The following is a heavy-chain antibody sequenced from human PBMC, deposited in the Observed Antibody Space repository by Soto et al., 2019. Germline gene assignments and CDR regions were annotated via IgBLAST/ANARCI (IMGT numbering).Heavy chain of an antibody. CDR1: GFTFSSNG. D-gene: IGHD1-26*01. CDR2: IRSDGGTT. CDR3: AKGKGVGATPDGANG. V-gene: IGHV3-23*01. Sequence: EVQVLESGGGLVQPGGSLRLSCAASGFTFSSNGMNWVRQAPGKGLEWVSGIRSDGGTTYNADSVKGRFTVSRDPSKNTVYLQRNSLRVEDTAIYYCAKGKGVGATPDGANGWGQGTLVTVSS. J-gene: IGHJ4*02.